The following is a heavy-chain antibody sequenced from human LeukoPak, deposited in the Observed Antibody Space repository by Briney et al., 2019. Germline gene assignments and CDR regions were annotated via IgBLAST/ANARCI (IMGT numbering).Heavy chain of an antibody. V-gene: IGHV3-23*01. Sequence: GGSLTLSCAASGFTFTNYPMNWVRQPPERGLEWVSAISATGGNTSYADSLKGRFTISRDYSKNTLYLQMSSLTAEDTAVYYCAKHFPAPNWGGADYWGQGTLVTVSP. J-gene: IGHJ4*02. D-gene: IGHD7-27*01. CDR1: GFTFTNYP. CDR2: ISATGGNT. CDR3: AKHFPAPNWGGADY.